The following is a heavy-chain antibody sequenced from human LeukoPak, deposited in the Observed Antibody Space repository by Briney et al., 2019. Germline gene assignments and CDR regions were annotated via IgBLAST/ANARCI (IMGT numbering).Heavy chain of an antibody. CDR2: IYFSGST. CDR1: GYSISSGYY. Sequence: PSETLSLTCTVSGYSISSGYYWNWIRQPPGKGLEWIGYIYFSGSTNYNPSLKSRVTISVDTSKNQFSLKLSSVTAADTAVYYCARHRKGSSWVWGQGTLVTVSS. V-gene: IGHV4-59*08. CDR3: ARHRKGSSWV. D-gene: IGHD6-13*01. J-gene: IGHJ4*02.